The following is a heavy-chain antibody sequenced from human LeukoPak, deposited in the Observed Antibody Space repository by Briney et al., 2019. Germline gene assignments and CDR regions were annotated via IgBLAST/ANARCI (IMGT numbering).Heavy chain of an antibody. CDR3: ARGDSNYGMDV. Sequence: PGGSLRLSCAASGFTFSSYGMHWVRQAPGKGLEWVAVIWYDGSNKYYADSVKGRFTISRDNPKITLYLQMNSLRAEDTAVYYCARGDSNYGMDVWGQGTTVTVSS. J-gene: IGHJ6*02. CDR2: IWYDGSNK. CDR1: GFTFSSYG. D-gene: IGHD4-4*01. V-gene: IGHV3-33*01.